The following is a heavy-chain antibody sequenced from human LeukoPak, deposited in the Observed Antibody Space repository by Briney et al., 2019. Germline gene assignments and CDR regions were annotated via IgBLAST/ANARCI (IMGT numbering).Heavy chain of an antibody. CDR3: TRDRELGF. J-gene: IGHJ4*02. D-gene: IGHD1-26*01. Sequence: SETLSLTCAVYGGSFSGYYWSWIRQPPGKGLEWIGEINHSGSTNYNPSLKSRVTISGDTSKNQFSLKLTSVTAADTAVYYCTRDRELGFWGQGTLVTVSS. CDR2: INHSGST. CDR1: GGSFSGYY. V-gene: IGHV4-34*01.